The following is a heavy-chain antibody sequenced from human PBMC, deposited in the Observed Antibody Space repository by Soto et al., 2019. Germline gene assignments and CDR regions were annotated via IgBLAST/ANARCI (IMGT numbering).Heavy chain of an antibody. CDR1: GFTFSKFW. Sequence: EVQVVESGGSLVQPGGSLRLSCAASGFTFSKFWIHWVRQAPGKGPEWVSSLNSDGRDTRYADSVKGRFTISRDNAKNTLYLQMNSLRAEDTAVYYCAGSAADVWGQGTPVTVSS. CDR2: LNSDGRDT. D-gene: IGHD2-15*01. V-gene: IGHV3-74*01. CDR3: AGSAADV. J-gene: IGHJ6*02.